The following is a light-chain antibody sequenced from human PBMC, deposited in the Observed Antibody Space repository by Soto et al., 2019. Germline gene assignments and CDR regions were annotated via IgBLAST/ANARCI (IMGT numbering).Light chain of an antibody. J-gene: IGKJ4*01. CDR3: QQANRFPLT. CDR2: AAS. Sequence: DIQMTQSPSSVSASVGDRVTITCRASQGISGWLAWYQQKPGKDPKLLIYAASSLQSGVPSRFSGSGSWTDFTLTIISLQPEDFSTYYCQQANRFPLTFGGGTKVEIK. CDR1: QGISGW. V-gene: IGKV1-12*01.